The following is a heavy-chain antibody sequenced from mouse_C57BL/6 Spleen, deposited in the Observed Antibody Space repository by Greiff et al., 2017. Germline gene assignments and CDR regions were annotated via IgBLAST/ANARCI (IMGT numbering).Heavy chain of an antibody. V-gene: IGHV7-3*01. Sequence: EVMLVESGGGLVQPGGSLSLSCAASGFTFTDYYMSWVRQPPGKALEWLGFIRNKANGYTPEYSASVKGRFTISRDNSQSILYLQMNALRAEDSATYDCARDTYYGSSFLFDYWGQGTTLTVSS. CDR3: ARDTYYGSSFLFDY. CDR2: IRNKANGYTP. CDR1: GFTFTDYY. J-gene: IGHJ2*01. D-gene: IGHD1-1*01.